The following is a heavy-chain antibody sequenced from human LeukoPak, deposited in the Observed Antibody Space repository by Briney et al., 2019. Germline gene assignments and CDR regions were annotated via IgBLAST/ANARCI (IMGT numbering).Heavy chain of an antibody. J-gene: IGHJ4*01. CDR3: ARRRGSYYIAY. CDR2: IHQSGST. CDR1: GSSISSGYY. V-gene: IGHV4-38-2*01. Sequence: KPSETLSLTCDVSGSSISSGYYWGWIRQPPGKGLEWIGSIHQSGSTYYNPSLKSRVTTSVDTSKNQFSLKLSSVTAADTAVYYCARRRGSYYIAYWSQ. D-gene: IGHD1-26*01.